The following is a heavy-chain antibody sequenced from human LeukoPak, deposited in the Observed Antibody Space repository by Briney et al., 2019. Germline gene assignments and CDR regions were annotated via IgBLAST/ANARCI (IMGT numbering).Heavy chain of an antibody. D-gene: IGHD3-10*01. CDR1: GGTFSSYA. V-gene: IGHV1-69*06. Sequence: GSSVKLSCKASGGTFSSYAISWGRRAPGQGLEWRGGFLTVFGTANYAQKFQGRVTIIADKSTSTAYMELSSLRSEDTAVYYCASGSITLVRGVNHYYYYMDVWGKGTTVTVSS. J-gene: IGHJ6*03. CDR2: FLTVFGTA. CDR3: ASGSITLVRGVNHYYYYMDV.